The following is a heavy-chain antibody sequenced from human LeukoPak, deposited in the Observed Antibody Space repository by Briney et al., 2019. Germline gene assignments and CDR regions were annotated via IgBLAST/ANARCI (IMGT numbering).Heavy chain of an antibody. D-gene: IGHD3-10*01. CDR1: GFSFSDYY. V-gene: IGHV3-11*01. CDR3: ARGMVRGDSDAFDN. CDR2: ISSSGSAI. J-gene: IGHJ3*02. Sequence: PGGSLRLSCAASGFSFSDYYMTWIRQAPGKGLEWVSFISSSGSAIYYADSMKGRFSISRDNAKKSLYLQMNSLRAEDTAIYYCARGMVRGDSDAFDNWGQGTMVTVSS.